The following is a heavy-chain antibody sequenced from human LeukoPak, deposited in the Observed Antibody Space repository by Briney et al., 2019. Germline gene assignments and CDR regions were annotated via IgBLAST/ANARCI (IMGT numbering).Heavy chain of an antibody. D-gene: IGHD2-21*01. CDR1: GFTFSNAW. CDR2: IKSKTDGGTT. V-gene: IGHV3-15*07. Sequence: PGGSLRLSRAASGFTFSNAWMNWVRQAPGKGLEWVGRIKSKTDGGTTDYAAPVKGRFTISRDDSKNTLYLQMNSLKTEDTAVYYCTTGKVMGWTDYYYGMDVWGQGTTVTVSS. J-gene: IGHJ6*02. CDR3: TTGKVMGWTDYYYGMDV.